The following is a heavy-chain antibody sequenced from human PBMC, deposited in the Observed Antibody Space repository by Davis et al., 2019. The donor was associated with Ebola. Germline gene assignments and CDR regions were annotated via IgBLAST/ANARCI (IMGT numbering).Heavy chain of an antibody. V-gene: IGHV1-3*01. CDR3: ARRYCSSTSCEYYYYGMDV. CDR2: INAGNGNT. D-gene: IGHD2-2*01. CDR1: GYIFTSYA. J-gene: IGHJ6*02. Sequence: AASVKVSCKASGYIFTSYAMHWVRQAPGQGLEWMGWINAGNGNTKYSQKFQGRVTITRDTSASTAYMELSSLRSDDTAVYYCARRYCSSTSCEYYYYGMDVWGQGTTVTVSS.